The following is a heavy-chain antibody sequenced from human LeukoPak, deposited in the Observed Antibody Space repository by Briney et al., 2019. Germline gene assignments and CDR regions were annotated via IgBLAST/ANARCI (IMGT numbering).Heavy chain of an antibody. D-gene: IGHD3-3*01. V-gene: IGHV3-23*01. CDR1: GFTFSSYA. Sequence: PGGSLRLSCAASGFTFSSYAMSWVRQAPGKGLEWVSAISGSGGSTYYADSVKGRFTISRDNSKNTLYLQMNSLRAEDTAVYYCAKVVPGPRFLEWYRDYYYGMDVWGQGTTVTVSS. CDR2: ISGSGGST. J-gene: IGHJ6*02. CDR3: AKVVPGPRFLEWYRDYYYGMDV.